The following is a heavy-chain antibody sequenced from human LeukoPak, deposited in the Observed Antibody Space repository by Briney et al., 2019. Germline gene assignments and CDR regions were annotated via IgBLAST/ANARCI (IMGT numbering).Heavy chain of an antibody. CDR1: GFTFSSYG. D-gene: IGHD6-13*01. J-gene: IGHJ3*02. V-gene: IGHV3-21*01. CDR2: ISSSSSYI. Sequence: PGGTLRPSCAASGFTFSSYGMNWVRPAPGKGLEWVSSISSSSSYIYHADSVKGRLTISKDNAKNSLYMQTNSLRAEDTAVYYCAGSDSSSWYPSAFDIWGQGTMVTVSS. CDR3: AGSDSSSWYPSAFDI.